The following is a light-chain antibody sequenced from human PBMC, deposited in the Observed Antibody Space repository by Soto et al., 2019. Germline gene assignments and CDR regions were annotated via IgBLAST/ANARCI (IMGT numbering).Light chain of an antibody. Sequence: QSVLTQPPSASGTPGQRVTISCSGSSSNIGGNAVNWYQQLPGTTPKLLIYSNNQRPSGVPDRFSGSKSGTSASLAISWLQSEDEAEYYCAAWDDRLSGYVFGTGTKLTVL. CDR1: SSNIGGNA. CDR3: AAWDDRLSGYV. J-gene: IGLJ1*01. V-gene: IGLV1-44*01. CDR2: SNN.